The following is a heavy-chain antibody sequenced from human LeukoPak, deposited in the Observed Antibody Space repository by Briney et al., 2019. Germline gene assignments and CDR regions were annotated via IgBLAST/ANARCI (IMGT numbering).Heavy chain of an antibody. V-gene: IGHV4-4*02. D-gene: IGHD3-10*01. CDR2: ISHSGGT. CDR1: VGSISSSNW. CDR3: AKSNGYGLVDI. J-gene: IGHJ3*02. Sequence: SETLSLTCALSVGSISSSNWWSCVRQPPGKGLEWIGEISHSGGTYYSPSLRRRVTIPLDTSRNQFSLKLNSVTAADTAVYYCAKSNGYGLVDIWGQGTMVTVSS.